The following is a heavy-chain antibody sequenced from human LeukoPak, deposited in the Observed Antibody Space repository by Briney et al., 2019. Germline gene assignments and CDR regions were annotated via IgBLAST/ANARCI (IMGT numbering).Heavy chain of an antibody. Sequence: PGGSLRLSCAASGFTFSSYSMNWVRQAPGKGLEWVSYISSSSSTIYYADSVKGRFTISRDNAKNSLYLQMDSLRGEDTAVYYCARDGWYSSGGYAGAFDIWGQGTVVTVSS. CDR2: ISSSSSTI. J-gene: IGHJ3*02. V-gene: IGHV3-48*01. CDR1: GFTFSSYS. CDR3: ARDGWYSSGGYAGAFDI. D-gene: IGHD6-19*01.